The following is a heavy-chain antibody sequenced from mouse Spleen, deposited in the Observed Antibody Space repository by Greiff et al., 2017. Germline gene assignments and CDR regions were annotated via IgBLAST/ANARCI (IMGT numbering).Heavy chain of an antibody. J-gene: IGHJ2*01. Sequence: VQLQQPGAELVMPGASVKLSCKASGYTFTSYWMHWVKQRPGQGLEWIGEIDPSDSYTNYNQKFKGKATLTVDKSSSTAYMQLSSLTSEDSAVYYCARYPGNYFDYWGQGTTLTVSS. CDR3: ARYPGNYFDY. CDR2: IDPSDSYT. CDR1: GYTFTSYW. V-gene: IGHV1-69*01.